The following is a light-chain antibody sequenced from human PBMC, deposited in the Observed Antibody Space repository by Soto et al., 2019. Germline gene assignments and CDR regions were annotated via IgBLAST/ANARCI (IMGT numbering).Light chain of an antibody. CDR3: SSYTSSSTLV. Sequence: QSVLTQPASVSGSPGQSITISCTGTSSDVGGSNYVSWYQHHPGKAPKLMIYAVSHRPSGVSNRFSGSKSGNTASLTISGLQAEDEADYYCSSYTSSSTLVFGGGTKVTVL. CDR1: SSDVGGSNY. J-gene: IGLJ3*02. CDR2: AVS. V-gene: IGLV2-14*03.